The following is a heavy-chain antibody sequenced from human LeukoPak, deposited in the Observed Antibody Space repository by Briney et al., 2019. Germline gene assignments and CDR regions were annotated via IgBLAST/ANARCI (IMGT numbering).Heavy chain of an antibody. CDR2: IYHSGST. J-gene: IGHJ4*02. D-gene: IGHD3-22*01. V-gene: IGHV4-38-2*02. CDR3: ARDPTYYYDSSGFSDY. CDR1: GYSISSGYY. Sequence: SETLSLTCTVSGYSISSGYYWGWIRQPPGKGLEWIGSIYHSGSTYYNPSLKSRVTISVDTSKNQFSLKLSSVTAADTAVYYFARDPTYYYDSSGFSDYWGQGTLVTVSS.